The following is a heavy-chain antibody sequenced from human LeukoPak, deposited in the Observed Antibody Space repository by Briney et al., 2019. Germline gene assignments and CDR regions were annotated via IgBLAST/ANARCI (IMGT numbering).Heavy chain of an antibody. Sequence: SETLSLTCTVSGGSISSSGYYWGWIRQPPGKGLEWIGNIYYVGSTYYNPSLNSRVTISVDTSKNQFSLKLSSVTAADTAVYYCARGVMVRGVINYFDYWGQGTLVTVSS. J-gene: IGHJ4*02. CDR2: IYYVGST. V-gene: IGHV4-39*07. D-gene: IGHD3-10*01. CDR3: ARGVMVRGVINYFDY. CDR1: GGSISSSGYY.